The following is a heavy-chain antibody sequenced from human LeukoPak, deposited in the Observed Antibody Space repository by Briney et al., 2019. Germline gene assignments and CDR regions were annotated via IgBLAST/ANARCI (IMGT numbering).Heavy chain of an antibody. D-gene: IGHD6-13*01. J-gene: IGHJ4*02. V-gene: IGHV3-53*01. Sequence: GGSLRLSCTASGFSVSHNYMNWVRQAPGKGLEWVALIYSGGNTHYADSVKGRFTISRDNSKNTLYLQISSLRVEDAAVCYCTRDTPGIAASVSGGWGQGTLVTVSS. CDR1: GFSVSHNY. CDR2: IYSGGNT. CDR3: TRDTPGIAASVSGG.